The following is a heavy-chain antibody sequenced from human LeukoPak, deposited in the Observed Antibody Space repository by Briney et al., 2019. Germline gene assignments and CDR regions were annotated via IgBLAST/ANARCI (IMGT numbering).Heavy chain of an antibody. J-gene: IGHJ4*02. CDR3: ARGLGDKWLSRVDY. CDR1: GGSFSGYY. CDR2: INHSGST. D-gene: IGHD3-16*01. V-gene: IGHV4-34*01. Sequence: PSETLSLTCAVYGGSFSGYYWSWIRQPPGKGLEWIGEINHSGSTNYNPSLKSRVTISVDTSKNQFSLKLSSVTAADTAVYYCARGLGDKWLSRVDYWGQGTLVTVSS.